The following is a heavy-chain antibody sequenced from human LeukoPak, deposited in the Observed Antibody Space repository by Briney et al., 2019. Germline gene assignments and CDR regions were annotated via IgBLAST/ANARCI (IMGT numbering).Heavy chain of an antibody. CDR3: TREGVVDSWVSYGTYNYYYYYMDV. D-gene: IGHD3-16*01. CDR2: IKQDGSEK. Sequence: SGGSLRLSCAASRFTFSDYWMSWVRQAPGKGLEWVANIKQDGSEKAYVDSVKGRFTISRDNAQNSLYLQMSSLRAEDTAIYYCTREGVVDSWVSYGTYNYYYYYMDVWGKGTTVTVSS. V-gene: IGHV3-7*01. J-gene: IGHJ6*03. CDR1: RFTFSDYW.